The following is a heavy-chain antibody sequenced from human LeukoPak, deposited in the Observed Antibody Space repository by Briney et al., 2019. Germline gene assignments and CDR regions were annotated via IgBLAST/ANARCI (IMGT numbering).Heavy chain of an antibody. CDR2: INHSGST. D-gene: IGHD3-3*01. Sequence: SETLSLTCAVCGGSFSGYYWSWIRQPPGKGLEWMGEINHSGSTNYNPSLKSRVTISVDTSKNQFSLKLSSVTAADTAAYYCARGSVYYDFCSGYYIVGWFDPWGQGTLVTVSS. CDR3: ARGSVYYDFCSGYYIVGWFDP. V-gene: IGHV4-34*01. J-gene: IGHJ5*02. CDR1: GGSFSGYY.